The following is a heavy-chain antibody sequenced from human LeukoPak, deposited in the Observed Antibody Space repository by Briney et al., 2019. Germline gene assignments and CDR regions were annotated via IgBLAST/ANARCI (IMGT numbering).Heavy chain of an antibody. V-gene: IGHV3-23*01. Sequence: ETLSLTCAVYGGSFSGYYWSWVRQAPGKGLEWVSAISGSGGSTYYADSVKGRFTISRDNSKNTLYLQMNSLRAEDTAVYYCAKEAYYDFWSGYFSGMDVWGQGTTVTVSS. CDR3: AKEAYYDFWSGYFSGMDV. D-gene: IGHD3-3*01. J-gene: IGHJ6*02. CDR1: GGSFSGYY. CDR2: ISGSGGST.